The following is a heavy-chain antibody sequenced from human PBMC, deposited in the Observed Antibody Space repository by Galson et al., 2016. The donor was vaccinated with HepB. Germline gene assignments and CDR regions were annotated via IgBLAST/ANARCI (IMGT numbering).Heavy chain of an antibody. CDR3: ARGGDLTAGSSIDV. D-gene: IGHD3-10*01. CDR2: IYYSGPT. CDR1: GGSISSGEYY. J-gene: IGHJ4*02. V-gene: IGHV4-31*03. Sequence: TLSLTCTVSGGSISSGEYYWSWIRQQSGKGLEWIGYIYYSGPTYYNPSLKSRITISLDTSKNQFSLKVRSVTAADTAVYYCARGGDLTAGSSIDVWGQGALVTVSS.